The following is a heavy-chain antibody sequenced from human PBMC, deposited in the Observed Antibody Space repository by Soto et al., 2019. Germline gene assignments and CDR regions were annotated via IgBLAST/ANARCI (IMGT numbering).Heavy chain of an antibody. CDR3: ARVIPPWQQLVSDDYYGMDV. J-gene: IGHJ6*02. V-gene: IGHV3-30-3*01. Sequence: QVQLVESGGGVVQPGRSLRLSCAASGFTFSTYAMHWVRQAPGKGLERVAVISYDGSNNYADSVKGRFTISRDNSKNTLYLQLNSLRAEDTAVYHCARVIPPWQQLVSDDYYGMDVWGQGTTVTVSS. CDR2: ISYDGSN. D-gene: IGHD6-13*01. CDR1: GFTFSTYA.